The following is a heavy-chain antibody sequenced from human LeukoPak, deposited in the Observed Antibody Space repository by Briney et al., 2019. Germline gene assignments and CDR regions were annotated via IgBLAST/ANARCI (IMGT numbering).Heavy chain of an antibody. Sequence: SETLSLTCTVSGYSISSGYYWGWIRQPPGKGLEWIGSIYHSGRTFYNPSLKSRVTISVDTSKNQFSLKLSSVTAADTAVYYCARDRSSGGYLKDDAFDIWGQGTMVTVSS. V-gene: IGHV4-38-2*02. CDR2: IYHSGRT. CDR3: ARDRSSGGYLKDDAFDI. J-gene: IGHJ3*02. D-gene: IGHD1-26*01. CDR1: GYSISSGYY.